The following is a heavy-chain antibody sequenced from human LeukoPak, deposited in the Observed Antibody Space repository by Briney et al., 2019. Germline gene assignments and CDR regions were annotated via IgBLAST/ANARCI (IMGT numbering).Heavy chain of an antibody. CDR2: INPGNGDT. D-gene: IGHD2-15*01. CDR1: GYTFTNYA. J-gene: IGHJ6*02. V-gene: IGHV1-3*01. Sequence: GASVNVSCKGSGYTFTNYAVHWVRQAPGQRLEWLGWINPGNGDTKYSQNFQGRATVTSDTSAATAYVELNSLTSEGTAVYYCARERWHCRVNCYSVYYYALDVWGQGTTVTVSS. CDR3: ARERWHCRVNCYSVYYYALDV.